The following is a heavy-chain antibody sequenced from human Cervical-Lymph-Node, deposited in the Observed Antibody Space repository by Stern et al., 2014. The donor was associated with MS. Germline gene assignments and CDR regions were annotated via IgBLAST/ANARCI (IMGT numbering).Heavy chain of an antibody. CDR2: IYSGGST. J-gene: IGHJ2*01. Sequence: EVQLVQSGGGLIQPGGSLRLSCAASGFTVSSNYMSWVRQAPGKGLEWVSVIYSGGSTYYADSVKGRFTISRDNSKNTLYLQMNSLRAEDTAVYYCARDFALYCGNSVYWYFDLWGRGTLVTVSS. CDR1: GFTVSSNY. V-gene: IGHV3-53*01. D-gene: IGHD4-23*01. CDR3: ARDFALYCGNSVYWYFDL.